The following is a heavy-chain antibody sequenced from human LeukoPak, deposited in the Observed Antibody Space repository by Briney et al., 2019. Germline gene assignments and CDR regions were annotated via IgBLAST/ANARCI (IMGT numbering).Heavy chain of an antibody. CDR1: GFTFSSYS. CDR2: IRYDGSNK. J-gene: IGHJ3*02. Sequence: GGSLRLSCAASGFTFSSYSVDWVRQAPGKGLEWVTFIRYDGSNKYYADSVKGRFTISRDNSKNTLYLQMNSLRAEDTAVYYCSAVVVTFDAFDIWGQGTMVTVSS. CDR3: SAVVVTFDAFDI. D-gene: IGHD3-22*01. V-gene: IGHV3-30*02.